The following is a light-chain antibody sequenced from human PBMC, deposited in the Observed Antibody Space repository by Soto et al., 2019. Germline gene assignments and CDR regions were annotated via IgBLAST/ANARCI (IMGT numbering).Light chain of an antibody. CDR1: QNINTY. CDR2: GAS. Sequence: EKVMTQSPATLSMSPGERATLSCRASQNINTYLAWYQQKPGQAPRLLLYGASTRATGIPAKFSGSGSGTEFTLTISSLQSEDFAVYYCQQYTNWPSWTFGQGTKVEIK. CDR3: QQYTNWPSWT. V-gene: IGKV3-15*01. J-gene: IGKJ1*01.